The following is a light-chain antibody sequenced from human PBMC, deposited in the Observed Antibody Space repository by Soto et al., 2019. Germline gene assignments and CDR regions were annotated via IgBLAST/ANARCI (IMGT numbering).Light chain of an antibody. CDR1: QSIGSN. J-gene: IGKJ5*01. CDR3: QQYNTWSLIT. Sequence: EIVMTQSPATLSVSPGDTATLSCRASQSIGSNVGWYQQKPGQAPRLLIYGASTRATGISARFSGSGSGTEFSLTISSLQSEDLVVYYCQQYNTWSLITFGQGTRLEIK. CDR2: GAS. V-gene: IGKV3-15*01.